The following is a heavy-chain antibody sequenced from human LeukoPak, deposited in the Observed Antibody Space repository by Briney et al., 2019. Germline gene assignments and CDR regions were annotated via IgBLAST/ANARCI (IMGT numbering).Heavy chain of an antibody. V-gene: IGHV3-30*03. Sequence: GGSLRLSCAASGFTFSSYGMHWVRQAPGKGLEWVAVISYDGSNKYYADSVKGRFTISRDNSKNTLYLQMNSLRAEDTAVYYCARDRNYFDYWGQGTLVTVSS. J-gene: IGHJ4*02. CDR1: GFTFSSYG. CDR2: ISYDGSNK. CDR3: ARDRNYFDY.